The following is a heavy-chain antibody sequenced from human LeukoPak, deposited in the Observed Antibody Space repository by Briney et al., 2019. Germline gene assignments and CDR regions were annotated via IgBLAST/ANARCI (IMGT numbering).Heavy chain of an antibody. CDR2: ISGTGGSS. CDR3: AKYSDSSSWYDS. J-gene: IGHJ5*01. D-gene: IGHD6-13*01. CDR1: GFTFSSYA. V-gene: IGHV3-23*01. Sequence: GGSLRLSCAASGFTFSSYAMSWVRQAPGKGLEWVSLISGTGGSSYYADSVRRRFTISRDIPKNTLYLQLNSLRAEDTAVYFCAKYSDSSSWYDSWGQGNPVTVSS.